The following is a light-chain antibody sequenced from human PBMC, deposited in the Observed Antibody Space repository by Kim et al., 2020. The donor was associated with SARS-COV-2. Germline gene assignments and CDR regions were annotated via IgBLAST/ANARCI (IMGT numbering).Light chain of an antibody. CDR2: EDT. CDR1: KLEEKV. V-gene: IGLV3-1*01. Sequence: PSKAASITFSGDKLEEKVASGFQQKPGQSPVLVIYEDTKRPSGIPERISGSTSGNSATLTISGTQAMDEADYYCQTCDSSTVVFGGGTQLTVL. CDR3: QTCDSSTVV. J-gene: IGLJ3*02.